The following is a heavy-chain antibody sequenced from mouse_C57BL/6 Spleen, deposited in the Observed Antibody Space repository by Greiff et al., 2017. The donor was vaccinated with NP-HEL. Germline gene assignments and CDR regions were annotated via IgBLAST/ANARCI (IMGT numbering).Heavy chain of an antibody. CDR3: AREGNSKFDY. CDR2: IYPGSGNT. V-gene: IGHV1-76*01. D-gene: IGHD1-3*01. Sequence: QVQLKESGAELVRPGASVKLSCKASGYTFTDYYINWVKQRPGQGLEWIARIYPGSGNTYYNEKFKGKATLTAEKSSSTAYMQLSSLTSEDSAVYFCAREGNSKFDYWGQGTTLTVSS. J-gene: IGHJ2*01. CDR1: GYTFTDYY.